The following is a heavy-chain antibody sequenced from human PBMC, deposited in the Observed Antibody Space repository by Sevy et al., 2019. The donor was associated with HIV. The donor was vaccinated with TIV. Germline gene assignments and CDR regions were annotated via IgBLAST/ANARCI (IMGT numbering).Heavy chain of an antibody. D-gene: IGHD4-17*01. Sequence: GGSLILSCAASGFTFSGYWMHWVRHAPGQGLVWVSRITSDGSSTSYADSVKGRFTISRDNAKNTLYLEMNSLRAEDTAVYYCARDLHYGDHFDSWGQGTLVTVSS. V-gene: IGHV3-74*01. CDR2: ITSDGSST. J-gene: IGHJ4*02. CDR3: ARDLHYGDHFDS. CDR1: GFTFSGYW.